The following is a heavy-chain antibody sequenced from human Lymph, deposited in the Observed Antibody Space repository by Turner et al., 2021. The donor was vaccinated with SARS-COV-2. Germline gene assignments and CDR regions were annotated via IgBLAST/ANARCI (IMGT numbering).Heavy chain of an antibody. J-gene: IGHJ4*02. D-gene: IGHD2-15*01. CDR2: IYHSGKA. CDR3: ATKYCSGGSCSYFDY. CDR1: GGSISSSNW. V-gene: IGHV4-4*02. Sequence: QVQLQESGPGLVKPSGTLSLTCAVSGGSISSSNWWSWVRQPPGKGLEWIGEIYHSGKANYNPSRKSRVTISVDKSKNQFSLKLSSVNAADTAVYYCATKYCSGGSCSYFDYWGQGTLVTVSS.